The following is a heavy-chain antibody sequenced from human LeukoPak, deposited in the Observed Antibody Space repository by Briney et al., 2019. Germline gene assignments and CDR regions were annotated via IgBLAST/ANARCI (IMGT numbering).Heavy chain of an antibody. D-gene: IGHD2-8*01. Sequence: ASVKVSCKASGYTFTGYYMHWVRQAPGQGLEWMGWINPNSGGTNYAQKFQGRVTMTRDTSISTAYMELSRLRSDDTAVYYCARDSSPYCTKGVCFYSFDYWGQGTLVTVSS. J-gene: IGHJ4*02. V-gene: IGHV1-2*02. CDR2: INPNSGGT. CDR1: GYTFTGYY. CDR3: ARDSSPYCTKGVCFYSFDY.